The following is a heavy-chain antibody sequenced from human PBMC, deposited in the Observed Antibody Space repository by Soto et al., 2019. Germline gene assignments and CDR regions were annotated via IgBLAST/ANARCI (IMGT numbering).Heavy chain of an antibody. Sequence: QVQLVQSGAEVKQPGSSVKVSCKASGGTFSSYAISWVRQAPGQGLEWMGGIIPIFGTANYAQKFQGRVTITADESTSTAYMELSSLRSEDTAVYYCSGSAYSSSWSQNYYFDYWGQGTLVTVSS. CDR2: IIPIFGTA. V-gene: IGHV1-69*01. J-gene: IGHJ4*02. CDR3: SGSAYSSSWSQNYYFDY. CDR1: GGTFSSYA. D-gene: IGHD6-13*01.